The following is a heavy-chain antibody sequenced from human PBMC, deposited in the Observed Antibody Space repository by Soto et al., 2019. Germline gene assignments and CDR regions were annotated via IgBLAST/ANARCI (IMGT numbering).Heavy chain of an antibody. V-gene: IGHV1-18*01. CDR2: ISAYNGNT. CDR3: ARDSITIFWPAPDY. Sequence: ASVKVSCKASGYTLTSYGISWVRQAPGQGLEWMGWISAYNGNTNYAQKLQGRVTMTTDTSTSTAYMELRSLRSDDTAVYYCARDSITIFWPAPDYWGQGTLVTVST. J-gene: IGHJ4*02. CDR1: GYTLTSYG. D-gene: IGHD3-9*01.